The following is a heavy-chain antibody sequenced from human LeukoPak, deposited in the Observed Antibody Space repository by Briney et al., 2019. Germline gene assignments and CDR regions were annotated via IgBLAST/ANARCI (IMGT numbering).Heavy chain of an antibody. CDR1: GGSISSRSYY. D-gene: IGHD3-10*01. CDR3: ARRYYYVSGSYYNHFDP. V-gene: IGHV4-39*02. J-gene: IGHJ5*02. Sequence: PSEILSLTCTVSGGSISSRSYYWGWIRQPPGKGLEWIGSMYHSGSTYYNPSLKSRVTISVDTSKNHFSLKLSSVTAADTAVYYCARRYYYVSGSYYNHFDPWGQGTLVTVSS. CDR2: MYHSGST.